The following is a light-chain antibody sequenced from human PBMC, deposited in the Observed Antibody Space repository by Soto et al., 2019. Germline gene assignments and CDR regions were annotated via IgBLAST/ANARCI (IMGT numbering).Light chain of an antibody. CDR1: QSVFSS. V-gene: IGKV3-15*01. J-gene: IGKJ1*01. CDR2: GSA. Sequence: EIVMTQSPATLSVSPGERATLSCRASQSVFSSLAWYQQRPGQAPRLLIYGSATRATGIPDRFSGSGSGTEFTLTISSLQSEDSAVYYCQQYHSWPAFGQRTKVDI. CDR3: QQYHSWPA.